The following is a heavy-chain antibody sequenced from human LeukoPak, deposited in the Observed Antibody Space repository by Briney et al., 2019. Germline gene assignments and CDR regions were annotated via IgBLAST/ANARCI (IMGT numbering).Heavy chain of an antibody. CDR3: ASSSSRGTI. D-gene: IGHD6-13*01. CDR2: IDHSGST. CDR1: GGSFSGYY. J-gene: IGHJ3*02. V-gene: IGHV4-34*01. Sequence: PSETLSLTCAVYGGSFSGYYWSWIRQPPGKGLEWIGEIDHSGSTNYNPSLKSRVTISVDTSKNQFSLKLSSVAAGDTAVYYCASSSSRGTIWGQGTMVTVSS.